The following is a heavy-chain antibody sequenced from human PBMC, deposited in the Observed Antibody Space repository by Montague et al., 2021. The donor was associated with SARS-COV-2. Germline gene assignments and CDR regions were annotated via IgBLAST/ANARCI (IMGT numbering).Heavy chain of an antibody. CDR3: ARVLSYYGMDV. Sequence: SLRLSCAASGFTFSSYGMHWVRQAPGKGLEWVAVIWYDGSNKYYADSVKGRFTIPRDNSKNTLYLQMNSLRAEDTAVYYCARVLSYYGMDVWGQGTTVTVSS. V-gene: IGHV3-33*01. CDR2: IWYDGSNK. CDR1: GFTFSSYG. J-gene: IGHJ6*02.